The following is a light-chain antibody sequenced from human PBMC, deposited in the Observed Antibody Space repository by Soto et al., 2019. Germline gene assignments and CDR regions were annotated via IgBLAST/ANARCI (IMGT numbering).Light chain of an antibody. CDR2: AVT. CDR1: SSDVGCYNY. CDR3: SSYTSSSTL. V-gene: IGLV2-14*01. Sequence: QSVLTQPASVSGSPGQSITISCTGTSSDVGCYNYVSWYQQHPGKAPKLMIYAVTDRPSGVSSRFSGSKSGNTASLTISGLQAEDEADYYCSSYTSSSTLFGTGTKLTVL. J-gene: IGLJ1*01.